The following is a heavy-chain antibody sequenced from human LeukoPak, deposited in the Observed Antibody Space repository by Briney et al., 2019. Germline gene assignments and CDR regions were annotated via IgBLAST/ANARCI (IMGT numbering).Heavy chain of an antibody. D-gene: IGHD1-26*01. V-gene: IGHV4-31*03. J-gene: IGHJ6*02. CDR2: IYYSGST. Sequence: SESLSLTCSVSGGSFSSGGTYWGWVRQLPGKGLEWIRYIYYSGSTYYNPSLKSRISISVETSKNQFYLKLSSVTAADTAIYYCARHPCRGPAEDYYDGMTSGAQGPRSPSP. CDR1: GGSFSSGGTY. CDR3: ARHPCRGPAEDYYDGMTS.